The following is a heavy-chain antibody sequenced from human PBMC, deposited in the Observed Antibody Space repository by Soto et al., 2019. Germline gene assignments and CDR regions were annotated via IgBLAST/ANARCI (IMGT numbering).Heavy chain of an antibody. V-gene: IGHV1-18*01. Sequence: QLVQSGAEVKKPGASVKVSCKASGYTFNNYGVIWVRQAPGQGLEWMGWISTYSGNTNYAQKFQGRVTMTTDPSTTTAYMELGRLRSDDTAVYYCARDNGYNDYWGQGTLVTDSA. CDR2: ISTYSGNT. CDR3: ARDNGYNDY. CDR1: GYTFNNYG. J-gene: IGHJ4*02. D-gene: IGHD5-12*01.